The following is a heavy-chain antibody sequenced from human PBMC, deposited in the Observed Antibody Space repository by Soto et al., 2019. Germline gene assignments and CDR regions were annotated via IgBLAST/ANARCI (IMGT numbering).Heavy chain of an antibody. CDR1: GYTFTGYY. D-gene: IGHD3-10*01. Sequence: ASVKVSCKASGYTFTGYYMHWVRQAPGQGLEWMGWINTNSGGTNYAQKFQGWVTMTRDTSISTAYMELSRLRSDDTAVYYCARGSIWFGELLSETRYYYYGMDVWGQGTTVTVSS. CDR2: INTNSGGT. CDR3: ARGSIWFGELLSETRYYYYGMDV. V-gene: IGHV1-2*04. J-gene: IGHJ6*02.